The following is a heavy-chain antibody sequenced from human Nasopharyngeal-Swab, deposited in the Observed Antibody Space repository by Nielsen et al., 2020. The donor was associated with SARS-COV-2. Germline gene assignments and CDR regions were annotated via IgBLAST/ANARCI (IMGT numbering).Heavy chain of an antibody. Sequence: PGKGLEWIGYIYYSGSTYYTPSLKSRVTISVDTSKNQFSLKLSSVTAADTAVYYCARDYYDSSGYYGGFDPWGQGTLVTVSS. V-gene: IGHV4-30-4*01. J-gene: IGHJ5*02. CDR3: ARDYYDSSGYYGGFDP. CDR2: IYYSGST. D-gene: IGHD3-22*01.